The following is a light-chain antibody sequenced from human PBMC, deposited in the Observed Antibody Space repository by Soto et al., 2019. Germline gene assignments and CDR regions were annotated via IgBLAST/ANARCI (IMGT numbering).Light chain of an antibody. Sequence: SSELTQPPSVSVAPGQTARITCGGNNIGSKSVHWYQQKPGQAPVLVVYADTDRPSGIPERFSVSNSGNTATLIINKVEAGDEADYYCQVGDRTSDLYWVFGGGTKLTVL. V-gene: IGLV3-21*02. CDR2: ADT. CDR1: NIGSKS. J-gene: IGLJ3*02. CDR3: QVGDRTSDLYWV.